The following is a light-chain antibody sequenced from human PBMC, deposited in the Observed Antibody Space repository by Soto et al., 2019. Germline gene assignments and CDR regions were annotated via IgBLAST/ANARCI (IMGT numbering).Light chain of an antibody. J-gene: IGKJ2*01. Sequence: DSVLTQSPGTLSLSPGERATLSFRASESVSSTYLAWYQQKPGQPPTLLIYGASSRPTDIPDRFSGSGSGTDFTLTISRLEHEDFAVYYCQQYGGSPQTFGQGTKLEIK. CDR1: ESVSSTY. CDR2: GAS. V-gene: IGKV3-20*01. CDR3: QQYGGSPQT.